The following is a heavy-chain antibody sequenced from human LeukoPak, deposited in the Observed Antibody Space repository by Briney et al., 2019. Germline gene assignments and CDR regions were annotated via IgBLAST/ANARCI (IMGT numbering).Heavy chain of an antibody. CDR3: ATHVSIVAPATLNYGDNWFDP. Sequence: SETLSLTCTVYGGSFGAYYWSWIRQPPGKGLEWIGQINHSGGTNYNPSLKSRVTISVDSSKDQFSLKLTSVTAADTAVYYCATHVSIVAPATLNYGDNWFDPWGQGTLVIVSS. CDR1: GGSFGAYY. J-gene: IGHJ5*02. D-gene: IGHD2-2*01. CDR2: INHSGGT. V-gene: IGHV4-34*01.